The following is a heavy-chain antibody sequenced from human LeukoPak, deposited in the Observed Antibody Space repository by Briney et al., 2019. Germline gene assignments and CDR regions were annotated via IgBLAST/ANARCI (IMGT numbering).Heavy chain of an antibody. CDR3: ARAKWVLLPPGY. J-gene: IGHJ4*02. D-gene: IGHD1-26*01. CDR2: IYSGGST. V-gene: IGHV3-53*01. CDR1: GFTVSSNY. Sequence: PGGSLRLSCAASGFTVSSNYMSWVRQAPGKGLEWVSVIYSGGSTYYADSVKGRFTISRDNSKNTLYLQMNSLRAEDTAVYYCARAKWVLLPPGYWGQGTLVTVSS.